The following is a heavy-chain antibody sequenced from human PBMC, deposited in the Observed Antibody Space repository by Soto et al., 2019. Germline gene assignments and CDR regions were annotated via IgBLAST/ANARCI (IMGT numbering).Heavy chain of an antibody. CDR1: GYTFTNFG. CDR2: ISAYNGNT. CDR3: ARGRTPMDD. Sequence: QVHLVQSGAEVKKPGASVKVSCTASGYTFTNFGISWVRQAPGQGLEWMGWISAYNGNTNYAQKFQGRVTMTTDTSACIDYMGLRCLRSAVTAVDYCARGRTPMDDWGQGTLVTVSS. D-gene: IGHD2-15*01. J-gene: IGHJ4*02. V-gene: IGHV1-18*01.